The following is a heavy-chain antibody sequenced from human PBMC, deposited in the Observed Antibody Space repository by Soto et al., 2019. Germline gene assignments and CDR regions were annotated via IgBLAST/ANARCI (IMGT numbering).Heavy chain of an antibody. D-gene: IGHD2-2*01. CDR2: IISIFGTP. CDR1: GDTFSTYS. J-gene: IGHJ4*02. CDR3: ASDIAGYCTTTTCYVGVGTAFDY. V-gene: IGHV1-69*06. Sequence: SVKVSCKASGDTFSTYSFTWVLQAPGQGLEWMGAIISIFGTPTYAQKFQGRVTITADKSTTSAYMELSSLRSEDTAVYYCASDIAGYCTTTTCYVGVGTAFDYWGQGTPVTVSS.